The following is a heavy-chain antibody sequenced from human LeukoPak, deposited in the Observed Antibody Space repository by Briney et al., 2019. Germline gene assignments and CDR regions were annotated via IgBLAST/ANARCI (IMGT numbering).Heavy chain of an antibody. CDR3: ARGRNWNPHNWFDP. V-gene: IGHV4-34*01. Sequence: SETLSLTCAVYGGSFSGYYWSWIRQPPGKGLEWIGEINHSGSTNYNPSLKSRVTISVDTSKNQFSLKLSSVTAADTAVYYCARGRNWNPHNWFDPWGQGTLVTVSS. CDR1: GGSFSGYY. J-gene: IGHJ5*02. D-gene: IGHD1-20*01. CDR2: INHSGST.